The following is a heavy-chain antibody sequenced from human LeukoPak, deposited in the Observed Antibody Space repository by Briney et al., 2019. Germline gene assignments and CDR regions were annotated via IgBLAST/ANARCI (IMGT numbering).Heavy chain of an antibody. CDR1: GFTLSSYE. CDR2: ISSSASTT. Sequence: GGSLRLSCAASGFTLSSYEMNWVRQAPGKGLEWVSYISSSASTTHYADSVMGRFTISRDNAKNSLYLQMNSLRAEDTAVYYCARGIDYSSTNWFDPWGQGTLVTVSS. V-gene: IGHV3-48*03. D-gene: IGHD6-13*01. CDR3: ARGIDYSSTNWFDP. J-gene: IGHJ5*02.